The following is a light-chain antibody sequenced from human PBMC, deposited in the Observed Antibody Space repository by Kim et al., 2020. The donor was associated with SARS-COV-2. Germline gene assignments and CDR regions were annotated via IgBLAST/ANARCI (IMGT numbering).Light chain of an antibody. CDR2: GGS. Sequence: ATIHCKSSQNVFLASNNQNLLAWFQQKPGQPPKLLSQGGSARGSGVPDRFTGSGSGTDFTLTIDSLQAEDVAVYFCHQYYSLPLTFGGGTKVDIK. V-gene: IGKV4-1*01. CDR1: QNVFLASNNQNL. CDR3: HQYYSLPLT. J-gene: IGKJ4*01.